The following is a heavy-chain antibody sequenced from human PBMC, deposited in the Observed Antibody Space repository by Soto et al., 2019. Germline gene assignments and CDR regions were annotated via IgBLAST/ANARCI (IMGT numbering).Heavy chain of an antibody. CDR3: TRGPPDYFDY. CDR2: IRSKANSYAT. CDR1: GVTFSGSA. Sequence: EVQLVESGGGLVQPGGSLKLSCAASGVTFSGSAMHWVRQASGKGLESVGRIRSKANSYATTYAASVKGRFTISRDDSKNTAYLQMNSLKTEDTAVYYCTRGPPDYFDYWGQGTLVTVSS. V-gene: IGHV3-73*01. J-gene: IGHJ4*02.